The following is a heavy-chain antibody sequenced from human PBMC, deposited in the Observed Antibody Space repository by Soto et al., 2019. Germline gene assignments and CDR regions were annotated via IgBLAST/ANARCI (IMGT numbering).Heavy chain of an antibody. CDR3: ARPGSGYDVLTGQYFYYFHAVDV. J-gene: IGHJ6*02. CDR2: ISYDARNT. D-gene: IGHD3-9*01. CDR1: GFLFNTYA. Sequence: GGSLRLSCAASGFLFNTYAMHWVRQAPGKGLEWVAVISYDARNTYYADSVKGRFTISRDNSKNTLYLQMNSLRAGDTAVYYCARPGSGYDVLTGQYFYYFHAVDVWGQGTTVTVSS. V-gene: IGHV3-30*04.